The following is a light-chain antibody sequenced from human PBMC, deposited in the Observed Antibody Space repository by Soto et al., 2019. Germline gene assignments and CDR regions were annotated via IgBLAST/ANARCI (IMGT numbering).Light chain of an antibody. CDR3: QQYGTSPIS. Sequence: ANCLGSLSLNAQERATLACRASQSVSSSYLAWYQQKPGQAPRLLIYLTSNRAAGIPARFSGSGSGTDFPLTISRLEPEDFAVYYCQQYGTSPISFGQGTRLEIK. CDR1: QSVSSSY. CDR2: LTS. V-gene: IGKV3-20*01. J-gene: IGKJ5*01.